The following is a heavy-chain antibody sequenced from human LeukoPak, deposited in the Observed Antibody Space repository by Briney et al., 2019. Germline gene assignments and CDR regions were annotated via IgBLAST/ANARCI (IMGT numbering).Heavy chain of an antibody. CDR2: ISSSSSYI. CDR1: GFTFSSYS. V-gene: IGHV3-21*01. J-gene: IGHJ6*02. CDR3: ARLPSGDV. Sequence: GGSLRLSCAASGFTFSSYSMNWVRQAPGKGLEWVSSISSSSSYIYYADSVKGRFTISRDNSKNTVYLQMNSLRVEDTAVYYCARLPSGDVWGQGTTVTVSS.